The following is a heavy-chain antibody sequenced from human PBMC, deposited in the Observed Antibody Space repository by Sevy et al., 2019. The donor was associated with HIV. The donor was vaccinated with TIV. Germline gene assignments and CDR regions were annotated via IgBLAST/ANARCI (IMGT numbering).Heavy chain of an antibody. V-gene: IGHV4-59*01. D-gene: IGHD4-17*01. CDR3: ARDRRDYGDFADAFDI. J-gene: IGHJ3*02. CDR2: IYYSGST. Sequence: SETLSLTCTVSGGSISSYYWSWIRQPPGKGLEWIGYIYYSGSTNYNPSLKSRVTITVDTSKNQFSLKLSSVTAADTAVYYCARDRRDYGDFADAFDIWGQGTMVTVSS. CDR1: GGSISSYY.